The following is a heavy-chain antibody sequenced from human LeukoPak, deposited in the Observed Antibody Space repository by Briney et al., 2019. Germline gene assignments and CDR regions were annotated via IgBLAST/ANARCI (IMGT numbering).Heavy chain of an antibody. V-gene: IGHV1-18*01. CDR2: ISAYNGQT. CDR1: GCTFTSYY. J-gene: IGHJ3*02. CDR3: AWDSGAFEI. Sequence: ASVKVSCRASGCTFTSYYISWMRQAPGQGLQWMGRISAYNGQTNYAQKVQGRVTMTTDTSTSTVYMELRSLRSDDTAVYYCAWDSGAFEIWGQGTMVTVSS.